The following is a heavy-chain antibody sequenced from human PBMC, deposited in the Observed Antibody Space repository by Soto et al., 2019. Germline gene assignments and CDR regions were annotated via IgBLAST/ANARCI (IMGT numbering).Heavy chain of an antibody. D-gene: IGHD3-16*01. J-gene: IGHJ6*02. CDR1: GFTLSNYA. V-gene: IGHV3-23*01. Sequence: GESLRLACAASGFTLSNYAMSWVRQDPGKGLQWVSAIRGSADGTYYPDSVKGRFTISRDSSQNTLYLQMNSLRAEDTAIYYCARGGADYYYYGMDVWGQGTTVTVSS. CDR2: IRGSADGT. CDR3: ARGGADYYYYGMDV.